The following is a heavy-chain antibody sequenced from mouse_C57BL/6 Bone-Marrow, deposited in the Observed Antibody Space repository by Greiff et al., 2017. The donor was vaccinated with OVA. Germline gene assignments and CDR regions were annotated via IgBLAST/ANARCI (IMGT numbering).Heavy chain of an antibody. D-gene: IGHD2-5*01. CDR1: GYTFTSYG. Sequence: VQLVESGAELARPGASVKLSCKASGYTFTSYGISWVKQRTGKGLEWIGEIYPRSGNTYYNEKFKGKATLTADKSSSTAYMEIRSLTSEDSAVYFCARSYYSNYYFDYWGQGTTLTVSS. CDR2: IYPRSGNT. J-gene: IGHJ2*01. V-gene: IGHV1-81*01. CDR3: ARSYYSNYYFDY.